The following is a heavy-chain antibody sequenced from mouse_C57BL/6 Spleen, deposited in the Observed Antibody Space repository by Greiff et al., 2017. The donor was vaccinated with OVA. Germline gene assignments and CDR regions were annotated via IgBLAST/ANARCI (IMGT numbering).Heavy chain of an antibody. V-gene: IGHV7-3*01. D-gene: IGHD2-4*01. Sequence: DVMLVESGGGLVQPGGSLSLSCAASGFTFTDYYMSWVRQPPGKALEWLGFIRNKANGSTTEYSASVKGRFTTSRDTSQSILYLQMNALRAEDSATYYWASRGDYDWLAYGGQGTLVTVSA. CDR1: GFTFTDYY. CDR2: IRNKANGSTT. CDR3: ASRGDYDWLAY. J-gene: IGHJ3*01.